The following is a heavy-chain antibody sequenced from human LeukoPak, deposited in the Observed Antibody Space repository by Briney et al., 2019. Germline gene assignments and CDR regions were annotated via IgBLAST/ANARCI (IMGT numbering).Heavy chain of an antibody. CDR2: IYSGGST. CDR1: GFTVSSNY. J-gene: IGHJ6*03. Sequence: GGSLRLSCAASGFTVSSNYVSWVRQAPGKGLEWVSVIYSGGSTYYADSVKGRFTISRDNSKNTLYLQMNSLRAEDTAVYYCARDADFGGKGYYYYYMDVWGKGTTVTVSS. D-gene: IGHD4-23*01. V-gene: IGHV3-66*02. CDR3: ARDADFGGKGYYYYYMDV.